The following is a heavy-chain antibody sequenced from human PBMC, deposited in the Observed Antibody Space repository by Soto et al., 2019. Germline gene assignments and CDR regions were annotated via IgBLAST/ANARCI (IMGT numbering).Heavy chain of an antibody. CDR1: GFTFSSYG. V-gene: IGHV3-33*08. CDR2: IWYDGSNK. J-gene: IGHJ4*02. D-gene: IGHD1-1*01. CDR3: ARGSYSEGLVQLERRAYFDY. Sequence: GGSLRLSCAASGFTFSSYGMHWVRQAPGKGLEWVAVIWYDGSNKYYADSVKCRFTISRDNSKNTLYLQMNSLRAEDTAVYYCARGSYSEGLVQLERRAYFDYWGQGTLVTVSS.